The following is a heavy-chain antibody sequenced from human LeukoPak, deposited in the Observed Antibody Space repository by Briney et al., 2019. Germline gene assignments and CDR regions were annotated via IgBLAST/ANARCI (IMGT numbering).Heavy chain of an antibody. CDR2: ITTKANSYAT. V-gene: IGHV3-73*01. Sequence: GGSLRLSCAASGFTFSGSAMHWVRQASGKGPEWVGRITTKANSYATAYAASVKGRFTISRDDSKNTAYLQMNSLKTEDTAVYYCFGEGYWGQGTLVTVSS. CDR1: GFTFSGSA. D-gene: IGHD3-16*01. J-gene: IGHJ4*02. CDR3: FGEGY.